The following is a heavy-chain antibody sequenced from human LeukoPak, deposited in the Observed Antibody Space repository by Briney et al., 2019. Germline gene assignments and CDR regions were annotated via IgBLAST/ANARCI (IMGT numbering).Heavy chain of an antibody. Sequence: GGSLRLSCAASGFTFSSYAMSWVRQAPGKGLEWVSVISGSGGSTYYADSVKGRFTISRDNSKNTLYLQMNSLRAEDTAVYYCAKGAPHLYGSGSPNWFDPWAREPWSPSPQ. CDR1: GFTFSSYA. J-gene: IGHJ5*02. CDR3: AKGAPHLYGSGSPNWFDP. CDR2: ISGSGGST. V-gene: IGHV3-23*01. D-gene: IGHD3-10*01.